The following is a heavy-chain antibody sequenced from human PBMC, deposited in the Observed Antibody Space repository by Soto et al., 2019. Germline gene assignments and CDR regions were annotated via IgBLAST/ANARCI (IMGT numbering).Heavy chain of an antibody. V-gene: IGHV3-23*01. CDR2: ISGSADST. D-gene: IGHD1-26*01. CDR3: ARRGSGSYYDY. CDR1: GFTFSSYA. J-gene: IGHJ4*02. Sequence: EVQLLESGGGLVQPGGSLRLSCAASGFTFSSYAMRWVRQAPGTGLEWVSAISGSADSTYYADSVKGRFTISRDNSKNTLYLQMNSLRPEDTAVYYCARRGSGSYYDYWGQGTLVTVSS.